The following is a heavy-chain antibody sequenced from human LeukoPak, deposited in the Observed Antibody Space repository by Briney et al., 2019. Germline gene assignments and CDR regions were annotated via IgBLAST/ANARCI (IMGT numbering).Heavy chain of an antibody. V-gene: IGHV4-59*12. CDR1: GGSISSYY. D-gene: IGHD6-19*01. Sequence: KTSETLSLTCTVSGGSISSYYWSWIRQPPGKGLEWIGYIYYSGSTNYNPSLKSRVTISVDTSKNQFSLKLSSVTAADTAVYYCARDCGGWYCDAFDIWGQGTMVTVSS. CDR3: ARDCGGWYCDAFDI. CDR2: IYYSGST. J-gene: IGHJ3*02.